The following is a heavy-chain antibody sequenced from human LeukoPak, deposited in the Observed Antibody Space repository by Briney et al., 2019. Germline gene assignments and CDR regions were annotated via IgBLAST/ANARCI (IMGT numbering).Heavy chain of an antibody. D-gene: IGHD6-19*01. J-gene: IGHJ6*03. CDR1: GFTFSSYG. V-gene: IGHV3-30*02. CDR2: IRYDGSNK. CDR3: AKDGHASGRSYYYMDV. Sequence: GGSLRLSCAASGFTFSSYGMHWVRQAPGKGLEWVAFIRYDGSNKYYADSVKGRFTISRDNSKNTLYLQMNSLRAEDTAVYYCAKDGHASGRSYYYMDVWGKGTTVTISS.